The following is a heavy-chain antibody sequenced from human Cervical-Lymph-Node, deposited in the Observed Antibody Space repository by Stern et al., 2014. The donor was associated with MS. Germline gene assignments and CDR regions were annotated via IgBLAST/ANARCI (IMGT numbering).Heavy chain of an antibody. Sequence: QVQLQESGPGLVKPSQTLSLTCTVSGGSISSGSYYWSWIRQPAGKGLEWIGRIYTSGSTNYNPSLKSRVTISVDTSKTQSSLKLSSVTAADTAVYYCARDTIAAAGMDVWGQGTTVTVSS. CDR3: ARDTIAAAGMDV. J-gene: IGHJ6*02. V-gene: IGHV4-61*02. CDR1: GGSISSGSYY. D-gene: IGHD6-13*01. CDR2: IYTSGST.